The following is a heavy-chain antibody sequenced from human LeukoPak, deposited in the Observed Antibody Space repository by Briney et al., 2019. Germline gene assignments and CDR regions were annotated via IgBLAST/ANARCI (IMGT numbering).Heavy chain of an antibody. Sequence: ASQTLSLTCTVSGGSISSGSYYWSWIRQPAGKGLEWIGRIYTSGSTNYNPSLKSRVTISVDTSKNQFSLKLSSVTAADTAAYYCARGSVAGDYWGQGTLVTVSS. V-gene: IGHV4-61*02. CDR1: GGSISSGSYY. CDR2: IYTSGST. J-gene: IGHJ4*02. CDR3: ARGSVAGDY. D-gene: IGHD6-19*01.